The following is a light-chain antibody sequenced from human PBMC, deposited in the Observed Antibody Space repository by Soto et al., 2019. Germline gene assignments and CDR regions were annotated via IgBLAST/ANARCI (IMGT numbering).Light chain of an antibody. CDR1: QSINAW. CDR3: QQYYSYPRT. Sequence: DMQMTQAPSTLSASVGDRVTITCRASQSINAWLAWYQQKPGKAPKLLIYAASTLQSGVPSRFSGSGTGTDFTLTISCLQSEDFATYYCQQYYSYPRTFGKGTKVDIK. CDR2: AAS. J-gene: IGKJ1*01. V-gene: IGKV1-5*01.